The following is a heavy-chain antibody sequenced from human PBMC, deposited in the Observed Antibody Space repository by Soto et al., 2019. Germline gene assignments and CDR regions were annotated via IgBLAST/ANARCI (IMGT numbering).Heavy chain of an antibody. CDR3: AKGLDFYGSGSPDLNGYFDV. Sequence: DTLSLTCTVSGGSVSSGSYYWSWIRQPPGKGLEWIGNINHSGRTNYNPSLKNRAIISGDTSKKEITLKLISVTAADTAVYYCAKGLDFYGSGSPDLNGYFDVWGPGSLVTVSS. V-gene: IGHV4-61*01. CDR1: GGSVSSGSYY. CDR2: INHSGRT. J-gene: IGHJ4*03. D-gene: IGHD3-10*01.